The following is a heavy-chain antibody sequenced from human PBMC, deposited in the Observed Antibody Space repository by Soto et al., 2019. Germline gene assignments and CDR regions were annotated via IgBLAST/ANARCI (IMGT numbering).Heavy chain of an antibody. CDR3: ARARGSGWYGDRLDP. D-gene: IGHD6-19*01. Sequence: SETLSLTCTVAGGSISSSSYYWGWIRQPPGKGLEWIGSIYYSGSTYYNPSLKSRVTISVDTSKNQFSLKLSSVTAADTAVYYCARARGSGWYGDRLDPWGQGTLVTVSS. V-gene: IGHV4-39*01. CDR2: IYYSGST. CDR1: GGSISSSSYY. J-gene: IGHJ5*02.